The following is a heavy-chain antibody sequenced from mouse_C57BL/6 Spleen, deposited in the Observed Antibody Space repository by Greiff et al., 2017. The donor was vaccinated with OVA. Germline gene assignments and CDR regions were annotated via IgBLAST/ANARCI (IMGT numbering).Heavy chain of an antibody. CDR3: ARRDGSSHWYFDV. CDR1: GYTFTSYW. J-gene: IGHJ1*03. V-gene: IGHV1-50*01. CDR2: IDPSDSYT. D-gene: IGHD1-1*01. Sequence: QVQLQQPGAELVKPGASVKLSCKASGYTFTSYWMQWVKQRPGQGLEWIGEIDPSDSYTNYNQKFKGKATLTVDTSSSTAYMQLSSLTSEDSAVYYCARRDGSSHWYFDVWGTGTTVTVSS.